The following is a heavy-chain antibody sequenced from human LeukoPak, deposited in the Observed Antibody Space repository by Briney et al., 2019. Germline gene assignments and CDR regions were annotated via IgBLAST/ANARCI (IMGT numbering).Heavy chain of an antibody. V-gene: IGHV4-4*07. CDR1: GGSISSYY. Sequence: PSETLSLTCTVSGGSISSYYWSWIRQPAGKGLEWIGRIYTSGSTNYNPSLKSRVTMSVDTSKNQFSLKLSSVTAADTAVYYCARSLWFGELYQGGNWFDPWGQGTLVAVSS. D-gene: IGHD3-10*01. CDR2: IYTSGST. J-gene: IGHJ5*02. CDR3: ARSLWFGELYQGGNWFDP.